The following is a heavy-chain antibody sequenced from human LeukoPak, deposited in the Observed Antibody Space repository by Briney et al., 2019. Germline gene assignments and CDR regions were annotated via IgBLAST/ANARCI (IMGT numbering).Heavy chain of an antibody. V-gene: IGHV1-3*01. J-gene: IGHJ4*02. CDR1: GYTSTSYA. CDR2: INVGNGNT. Sequence: ASVKVSCKASGYTSTSYAMHWVRQAPGQGLGWMGWINVGNGNTKYSQKFQGRVTITRDTSASTAYMELSSLRSEDTAVYHCARAWPNRYGSGSYHDYWGQGALVTVSS. D-gene: IGHD3-10*01. CDR3: ARAWPNRYGSGSYHDY.